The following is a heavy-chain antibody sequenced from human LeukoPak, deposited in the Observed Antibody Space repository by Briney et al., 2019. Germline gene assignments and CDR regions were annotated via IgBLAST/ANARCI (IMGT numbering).Heavy chain of an antibody. D-gene: IGHD6-19*01. Sequence: ASVKVSCKASGYTFTNYGISWVRQAPGQGLEWMGWISPYNGNTNYAQKLQGRVTMTTDTSTSTTCMGLRSLRSDDTAVYYCAREMYSSGYDPFDYWGQGTLVTVSS. J-gene: IGHJ4*02. CDR3: AREMYSSGYDPFDY. V-gene: IGHV1-18*01. CDR1: GYTFTNYG. CDR2: ISPYNGNT.